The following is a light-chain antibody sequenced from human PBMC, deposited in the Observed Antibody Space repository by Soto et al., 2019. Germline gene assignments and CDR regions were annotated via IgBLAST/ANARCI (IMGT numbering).Light chain of an antibody. V-gene: IGLV2-23*01. CDR3: SSYAGAVA. J-gene: IGLJ2*01. CDR1: SGDVGTYNL. Sequence: QSALTQPASVSGSPGQSITISCTGTSGDVGTYNLVSWYQHHPGKAPKLMIYECSNRPSGVSHRFSGSQSGNTASLTISGLQAEDEADYYCSSYAGAVAFGGGTKLTVL. CDR2: ECS.